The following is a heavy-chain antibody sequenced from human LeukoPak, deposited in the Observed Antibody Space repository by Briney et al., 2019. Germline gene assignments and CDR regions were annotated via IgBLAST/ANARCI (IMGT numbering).Heavy chain of an antibody. D-gene: IGHD2-15*01. Sequence: GEALKISCQGSGCRFTRYWMGWVRQLSGKGLEWMGIIYPGDSDTRYSPSFQGQVTISADKSISTAYLQWSSLKASDSAMYYCARRIDGDYYVMDVWGQGTTVTVSS. J-gene: IGHJ6*02. CDR1: GCRFTRYW. CDR2: IYPGDSDT. CDR3: ARRIDGDYYVMDV. V-gene: IGHV5-51*01.